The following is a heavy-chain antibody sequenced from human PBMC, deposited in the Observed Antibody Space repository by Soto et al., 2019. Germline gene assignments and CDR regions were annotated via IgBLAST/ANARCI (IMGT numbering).Heavy chain of an antibody. CDR3: ARDDRSGRHLTFAY. Sequence: ASVKVSCKASGYTFTGYYMHWVRQAPGQGLEWMGWINPNSGGTNYAQKFQGWVTMARDTSISTAYMELSRLRSDDTAVYYCARDDRSGRHLTFAYWGQGTLVPVSS. CDR1: GYTFTGYY. D-gene: IGHD3-22*01. J-gene: IGHJ4*02. V-gene: IGHV1-2*04. CDR2: INPNSGGT.